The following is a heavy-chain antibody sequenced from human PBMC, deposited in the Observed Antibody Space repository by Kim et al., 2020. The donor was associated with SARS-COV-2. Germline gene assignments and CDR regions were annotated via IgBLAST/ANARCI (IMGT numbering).Heavy chain of an antibody. D-gene: IGHD6-13*01. Sequence: SETLSLTCTVSGGSISSYYWSWIRQPPGKGLEWIGYIYYSGSTNYNPSLKSRVSISVDTSKNQFSLKLSSVTAADTAVYYCARVYSSSWDGGWYFDYWGQGTLVTVSS. V-gene: IGHV4-59*01. CDR3: ARVYSSSWDGGWYFDY. CDR2: IYYSGST. CDR1: GGSISSYY. J-gene: IGHJ4*02.